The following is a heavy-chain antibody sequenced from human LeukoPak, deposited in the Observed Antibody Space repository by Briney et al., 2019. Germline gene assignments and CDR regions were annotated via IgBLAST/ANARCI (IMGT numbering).Heavy chain of an antibody. CDR1: GYTFTSYY. CDR2: INPSGGST. V-gene: IGHV1-46*01. CDR3: ARLRGDYYYYMDV. J-gene: IGHJ6*03. Sequence: GASVKVSCKASGYTFTSYYMHWVRQAPGQGLEWMGIINPSGGSTSYAQKLQGRVTMTTDTSTSTAYMELRSLRSDDTAVYYCARLRGDYYYYMDVWGKGTTVTISS.